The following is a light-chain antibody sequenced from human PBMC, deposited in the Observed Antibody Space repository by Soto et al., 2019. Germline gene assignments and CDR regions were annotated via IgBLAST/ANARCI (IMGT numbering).Light chain of an antibody. CDR1: SSDVGGYNY. CDR2: DVS. V-gene: IGLV2-14*03. J-gene: IGLJ1*01. CDR3: SSYRASSTTHYV. Sequence: QSVLTQPASLSGSPGQSITISCTGTSSDVGGYNYVSWYQQHPGKGPKLMIYDVSNRPSGVSNRFSGSKAGNTASLTISGLQAEDEADDYCSSYRASSTTHYVFGTGTKVTVL.